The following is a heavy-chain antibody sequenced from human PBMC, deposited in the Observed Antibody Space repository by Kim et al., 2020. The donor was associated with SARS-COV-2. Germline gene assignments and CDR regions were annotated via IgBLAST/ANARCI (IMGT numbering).Heavy chain of an antibody. D-gene: IGHD6-19*01. J-gene: IGHJ4*02. CDR1: GFTFSNAW. CDR3: TTDRQQWLVQSNDY. Sequence: GGSLRLSCAASGFTFSNAWMSWVRQAPGKGLEWVGRIKSKTDGGTTDYAAPVKGRFTISRDDSKNTLYLQMNSLKTEDTAVYYCTTDRQQWLVQSNDYWGQGTLVTVTS. V-gene: IGHV3-15*01. CDR2: IKSKTDGGTT.